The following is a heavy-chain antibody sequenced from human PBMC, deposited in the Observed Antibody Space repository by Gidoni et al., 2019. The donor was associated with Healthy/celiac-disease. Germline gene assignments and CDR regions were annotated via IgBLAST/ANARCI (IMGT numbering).Heavy chain of an antibody. CDR3: ARIAVEWLLPDV. CDR2: IFSNDEK. CDR1: GFSLSNARMG. V-gene: IGHV2-26*01. D-gene: IGHD3-3*01. J-gene: IGHJ6*04. Sequence: QVTLKESGPVLVTPTETLTLTCTVSGFSLSNARMGVSWIRQPPGKALEWLAHIFSNDEKSYSTSLKSRLTISKDTSKSQVVLTMTNMDPVDTATYYCARIAVEWLLPDVWGKGTTVTVSS.